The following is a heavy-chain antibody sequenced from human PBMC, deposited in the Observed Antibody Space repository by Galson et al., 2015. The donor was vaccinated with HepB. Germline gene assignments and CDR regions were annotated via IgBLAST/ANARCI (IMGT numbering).Heavy chain of an antibody. D-gene: IGHD2-21*01. J-gene: IGHJ5*02. CDR1: GYTLTELS. CDR3: APTIPGGYWFDP. Sequence: SVKVSCKVSGYTLTELSMHWVRQAPGKGLEWMGGFDPEDGETIYAQKFQGRVTMTEDTSTDTAYMELSSLRSEDTAVYYCAPTIPGGYWFDPWGQGTLVTVSS. CDR2: FDPEDGET. V-gene: IGHV1-24*01.